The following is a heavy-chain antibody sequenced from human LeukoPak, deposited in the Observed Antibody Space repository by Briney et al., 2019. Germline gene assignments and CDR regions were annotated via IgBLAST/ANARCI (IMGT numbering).Heavy chain of an antibody. CDR1: GYTFTSNG. CDR2: ISTYNGNT. J-gene: IGHJ4*02. CDR3: ASGSPPYTAY. D-gene: IGHD3-16*01. V-gene: IGHV1-18*01. Sequence: RASVKVSCKGSGYTFTSNGITWVRQAPGQGLEWMGWISTYNGNTNYAQKLQGRVTMTTDTFTSTAYMELRSLRSDDTAVYYCASGSPPYTAYWGQGTLVTVSS.